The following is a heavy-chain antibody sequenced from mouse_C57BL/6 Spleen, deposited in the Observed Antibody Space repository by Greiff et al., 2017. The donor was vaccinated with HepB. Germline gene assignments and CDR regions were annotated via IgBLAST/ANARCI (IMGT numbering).Heavy chain of an antibody. Sequence: EVHLVESGEGLVKPGGSLKLSCAASGFTFSSYAMSWVRQTPEKRLEWVAYISSGGDYIYYADTVKGRFTISRDNARNTMYLQMSSLKSEDTAMYYWTRDYGSSFAYWGQGTLVTVSA. V-gene: IGHV5-9-1*02. CDR3: TRDYGSSFAY. CDR1: GFTFSSYA. D-gene: IGHD1-1*01. J-gene: IGHJ3*01. CDR2: ISSGGDYI.